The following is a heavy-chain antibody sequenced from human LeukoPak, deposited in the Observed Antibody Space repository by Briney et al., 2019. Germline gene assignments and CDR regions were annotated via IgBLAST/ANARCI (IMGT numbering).Heavy chain of an antibody. V-gene: IGHV4-61*09. D-gene: IGHD3-10*01. CDR2: VYTSGST. CDR3: ARGAYFYGSGINWFDP. CDR1: GGSISSGIYY. J-gene: IGHJ5*02. Sequence: SQTLSLTCTVSGGSISSGIYYLSWIRQPAGTGLEWIGHVYTSGSTNYNPSLKSRLTISVDTSKTQFSLKLSYVTAADTAVYYCARGAYFYGSGINWFDPWGQGTLVTVSS.